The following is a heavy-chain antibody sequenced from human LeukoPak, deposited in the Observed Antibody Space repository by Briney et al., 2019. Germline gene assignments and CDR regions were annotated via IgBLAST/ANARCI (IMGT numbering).Heavy chain of an antibody. V-gene: IGHV3-53*01. CDR1: GFTVSSNS. D-gene: IGHD2-15*01. CDR3: ARFHRGWYFDY. CDR2: LFSGGSA. Sequence: GGSLRLSCVASGFTVSSNSMNWVRQAPGKGLEWVSILFSGGSALYADSVKGRFTISRGNSKNTLYLQMNSLRAEDTAVYYCARFHRGWYFDYWGQGTLVTVSS. J-gene: IGHJ4*02.